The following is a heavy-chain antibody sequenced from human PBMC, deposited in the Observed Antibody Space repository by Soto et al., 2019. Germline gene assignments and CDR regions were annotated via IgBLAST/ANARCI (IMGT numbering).Heavy chain of an antibody. V-gene: IGHV3-21*01. D-gene: IGHD3-3*01. CDR2: ISSSSSYI. CDR3: ARIWSGYLWGSVGTRYVNDY. CDR1: GFTFSSYS. J-gene: IGHJ4*02. Sequence: GGSLRLSCAASGFTFSSYSMNWVRQAPGKGLEWVSSISSSSSYIYYADSVKGRFTISRDNAKNSLYLQMNSLRAEDTAVYYCARIWSGYLWGSVGTRYVNDYWGQGTLVTVSS.